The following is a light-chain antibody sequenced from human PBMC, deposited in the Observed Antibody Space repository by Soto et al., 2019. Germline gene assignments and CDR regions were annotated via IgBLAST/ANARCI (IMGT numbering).Light chain of an antibody. V-gene: IGKV3-20*01. J-gene: IGKJ2*01. CDR2: GAS. Sequence: EIVLTQSPGTLSLSPGERATLSCRASQSVSNSYLAWYQQKPGQAPRLLIYGASSRATGIPDRFSGSGSGTDFPLTISRLEPEDFAVYYCQQYGSSPQTFGQGTKLEIK. CDR3: QQYGSSPQT. CDR1: QSVSNSY.